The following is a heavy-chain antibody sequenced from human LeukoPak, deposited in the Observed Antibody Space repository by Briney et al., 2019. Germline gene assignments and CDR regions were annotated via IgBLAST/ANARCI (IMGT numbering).Heavy chain of an antibody. Sequence: ASVKVSCKASGGTFSSYAISWVRQAPGQGLEWMGGIIPIVGTANYAQKFQGRVTITADESTSTAYMELSSLRSEDTAVYYCARDTRRGYSYGPFDYWGQGTLVTVSS. CDR2: IIPIVGTA. CDR3: ARDTRRGYSYGPFDY. D-gene: IGHD5-18*01. J-gene: IGHJ4*02. CDR1: GGTFSSYA. V-gene: IGHV1-69*13.